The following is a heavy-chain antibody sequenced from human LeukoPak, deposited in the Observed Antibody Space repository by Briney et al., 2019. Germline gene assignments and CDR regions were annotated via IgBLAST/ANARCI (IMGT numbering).Heavy chain of an antibody. CDR2: IWYDGSNK. J-gene: IGHJ4*02. CDR1: GFTFSSYG. CDR3: ARVPSDY. V-gene: IGHV3-33*01. Sequence: QTGGSLRLSCAASGFTFSSYGMHWVRQATGKGLEWVAVIWYDGSNKYYADSVKGRFTISRDNAKNSLYLQMNSLRAEDTAMYFCARVPSDYWGQGTLVTVSS.